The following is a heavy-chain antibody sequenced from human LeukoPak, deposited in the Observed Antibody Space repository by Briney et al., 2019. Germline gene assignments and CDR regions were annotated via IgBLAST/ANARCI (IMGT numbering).Heavy chain of an antibody. Sequence: KPGGSLRLSCAASGFTFSDYYMSWIRQAPGKGLEWVSYISSSSSTIYYADSVKGRFTISRDNAKNSLYLQMNSLRAEDTAVYYCAKDRGGRGSGSPALLYWYFDLWGRGTLVTVSS. CDR1: GFTFSDYY. CDR2: ISSSSSTI. J-gene: IGHJ2*01. CDR3: AKDRGGRGSGSPALLYWYFDL. V-gene: IGHV3-11*01. D-gene: IGHD3-10*01.